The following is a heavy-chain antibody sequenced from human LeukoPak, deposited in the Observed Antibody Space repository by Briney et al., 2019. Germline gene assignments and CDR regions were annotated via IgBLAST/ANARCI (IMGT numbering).Heavy chain of an antibody. CDR3: ARAHADLLWFGELL. D-gene: IGHD3-10*01. CDR2: ISGSGGST. V-gene: IGHV3-23*01. Sequence: SGGSLRLSCAASGFTFSSYAMSWVRQAPGKGLEWVSAISGSGGSTYYADSVKGRFTISRDNSKNTLYLQVNSLRAEDTAVYYCARAHADLLWFGELLWGQGTLVAVSS. CDR1: GFTFSSYA. J-gene: IGHJ4*02.